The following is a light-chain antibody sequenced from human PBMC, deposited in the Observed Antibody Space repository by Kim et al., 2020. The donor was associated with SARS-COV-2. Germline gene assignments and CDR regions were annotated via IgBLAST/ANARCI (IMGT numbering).Light chain of an antibody. Sequence: QAGLTQPPSVSEGLRQTATLTCTGNSNNVGYQGAVWLQQHQGHPPKLLSYRNNNRPSGISERLSASRSGNTTSLTITGLQPEDEADYYCSAWDSSLSAWVFGGGTQLTVL. CDR3: SAWDSSLSAWV. CDR1: SNNVGYQG. V-gene: IGLV10-54*01. CDR2: RNN. J-gene: IGLJ2*01.